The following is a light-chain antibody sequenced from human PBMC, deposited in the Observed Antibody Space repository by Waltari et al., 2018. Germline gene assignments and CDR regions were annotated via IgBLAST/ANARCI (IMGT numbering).Light chain of an antibody. V-gene: IGLV2-18*02. CDR1: SSAVGGYDD. CDR2: DVT. Sequence: QAALTQPPSVSKSLGQSVTISCTGTSSAVGGYDDVSWYQQHPGTAPRLLIYDVTKRPSGVSDRFSGSKSGNTASLTISGLQAEDEADYYCCSYSSGSTFIFGGGTRLTVL. CDR3: CSYSSGSTFI. J-gene: IGLJ2*01.